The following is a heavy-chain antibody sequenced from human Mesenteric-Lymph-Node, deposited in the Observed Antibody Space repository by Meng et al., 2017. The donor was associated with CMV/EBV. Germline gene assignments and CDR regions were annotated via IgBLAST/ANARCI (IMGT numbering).Heavy chain of an antibody. Sequence: SETLSPTCTVSGGSISSGGYYWSWIRQHPGKGLEWIGYIYYSGSTYYNPSLKSRVTISVDTSKNQFSLKLSSVTAADTAVYYCARLPDYPDYYFDDWGQGTLVTVSS. CDR1: GGSISSGGYY. D-gene: IGHD4-11*01. J-gene: IGHJ4*02. V-gene: IGHV4-31*03. CDR2: IYYSGST. CDR3: ARLPDYPDYYFDD.